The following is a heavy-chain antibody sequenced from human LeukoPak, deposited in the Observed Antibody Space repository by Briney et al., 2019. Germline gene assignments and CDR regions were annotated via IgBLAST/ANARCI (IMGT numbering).Heavy chain of an antibody. CDR3: ARNRVRSSTSKQFRFDP. CDR2: INPNSGGT. J-gene: IGHJ5*02. CDR1: GYTFTGYY. Sequence: ASVKVSCKASGYTFTGYYMHWVRQAPGQGLEWMGWINPNSGGTNYAQKFQGRVTMTRDTSISTAYMGLSRLRSDDTAVYYCARNRVRSSTSKQFRFDPWGQGTLVTVSS. V-gene: IGHV1-2*02. D-gene: IGHD2-2*01.